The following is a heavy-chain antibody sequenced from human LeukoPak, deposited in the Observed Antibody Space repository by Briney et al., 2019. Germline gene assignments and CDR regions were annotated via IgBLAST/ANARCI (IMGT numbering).Heavy chain of an antibody. V-gene: IGHV4-30-2*01. CDR2: IYHSGST. Sequence: SETLSLTCAVSGGSISSGGYSWSWIRQPPGKGLEWIGYIYHSGSTYYNPSLKSRVTLSVDRSKNQFSLKLSSVTAADTAVYYCARERVTYYYGSGSYYNWFDPWGQGTLVTVSS. D-gene: IGHD3-10*01. J-gene: IGHJ5*02. CDR3: ARERVTYYYGSGSYYNWFDP. CDR1: GGSISSGGYS.